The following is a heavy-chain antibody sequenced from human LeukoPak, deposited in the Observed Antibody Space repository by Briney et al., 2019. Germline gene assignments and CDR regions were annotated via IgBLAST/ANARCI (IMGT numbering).Heavy chain of an antibody. J-gene: IGHJ4*02. Sequence: FQTLYLTCTVSGGSISSGDYYWSWIRQPPGKGLEWIGYIYYSGSTYYNPSLKSRVTISVDTSKNQFSLKLSSVTAADTAVYYCARDSPNSSGHADYFDYWGQATLVTVSS. CDR2: IYYSGST. V-gene: IGHV4-30-4*01. CDR1: GGSISSGDYY. CDR3: ARDSPNSSGHADYFDY. D-gene: IGHD3-22*01.